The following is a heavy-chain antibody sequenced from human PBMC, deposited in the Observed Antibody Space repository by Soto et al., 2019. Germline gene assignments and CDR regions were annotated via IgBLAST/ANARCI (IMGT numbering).Heavy chain of an antibody. CDR1: GGTFSSYA. CDR2: IIPIFGTA. D-gene: IGHD1-1*01. V-gene: IGHV1-69*06. CDR3: ARDRKEMATTASYYYYGMDV. J-gene: IGHJ6*02. Sequence: ASVKVSCKASGGTFSSYAISWVRQAPGQGLEWMGGIIPIFGTANYAQKFQGRVTITADKSTSTAYMELSSLRSEDTAVYYCARDRKEMATTASYYYYGMDVWGQGTTVTVSS.